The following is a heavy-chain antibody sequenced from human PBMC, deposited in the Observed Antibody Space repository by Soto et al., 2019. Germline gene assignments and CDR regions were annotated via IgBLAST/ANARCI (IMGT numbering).Heavy chain of an antibody. V-gene: IGHV3-33*01. CDR2: IWYDGTNK. J-gene: IGHJ6*01. CDR1: GFTFSSYG. CDR3: ARDITMGRVVIARYYYGMVC. D-gene: IGHD3-10*01. Sequence: GGSLRLSCAASGFTFSSYGMHWVRQAPGKGLEWVAVIWYDGTNKYYADSVKGRFTISRDNSKNTLYLQMNSLRAEDTAVYYCARDITMGRVVIARYYYGMVCWGPGTTVNVSS.